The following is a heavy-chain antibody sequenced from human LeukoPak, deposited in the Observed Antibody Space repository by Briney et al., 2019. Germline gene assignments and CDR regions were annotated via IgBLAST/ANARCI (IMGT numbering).Heavy chain of an antibody. Sequence: ASVKVSCKASGYTLTAYNLHWVRQAPGQRLEWLGMINPSGDDPKYAQKFQGRVTVTRDTSTRVVYMELSRLRSDDTAVYYCARDGGRVAAAVYYYYMDVWGKGTTVTVSS. CDR3: ARDGGRVAAAVYYYYMDV. CDR1: GYTLTAYN. D-gene: IGHD6-13*01. J-gene: IGHJ6*03. V-gene: IGHV1-46*01. CDR2: INPSGDDP.